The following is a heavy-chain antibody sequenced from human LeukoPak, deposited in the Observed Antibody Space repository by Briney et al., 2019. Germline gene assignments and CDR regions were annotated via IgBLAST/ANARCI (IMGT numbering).Heavy chain of an antibody. V-gene: IGHV3-23*01. D-gene: IGHD2-15*01. CDR2: ISGSGGST. J-gene: IGHJ4*02. Sequence: GGSLRLSCAASGFTFSSYAMNWVRQAPGKGLEWVSAISGSGGSTYYADSVKGRFTISRDNSKNTLYLQTNSLRAEDTAVYYCAKESGSRGDFDYWGQGTLVTVSS. CDR3: AKESGSRGDFDY. CDR1: GFTFSSYA.